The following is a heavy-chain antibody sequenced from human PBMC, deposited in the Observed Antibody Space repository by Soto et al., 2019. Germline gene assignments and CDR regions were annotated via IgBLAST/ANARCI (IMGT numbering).Heavy chain of an antibody. CDR1: GGSFSGYY. D-gene: IGHD2-2*01. CDR3: ARARWRYCSSTSCSNWFDP. CDR2: INHNGST. Sequence: PSETLSLTCAVYGGSFSGYYWSWIRQPPGKGLEWIGEINHNGSTNYNPSLKSRVTISVDTSKNQFSLKLSSVTAADTAVYYCARARWRYCSSTSCSNWFDPWGQGTLVT. J-gene: IGHJ5*02. V-gene: IGHV4-34*01.